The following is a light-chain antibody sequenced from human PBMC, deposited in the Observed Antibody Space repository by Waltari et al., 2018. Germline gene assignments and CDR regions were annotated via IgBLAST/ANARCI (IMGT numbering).Light chain of an antibody. CDR2: GAS. Sequence: EIVLTPSPGTLSLSPGERATLSCRASQSLSSSYLAWYQQKPGQAPRLLIYGASSRATGIPDRFSGSGSGTDFTLTITSLEPEDFAGYSCQQYGSSPPTFGQGTKLEIK. V-gene: IGKV3-20*01. J-gene: IGKJ2*01. CDR1: QSLSSSY. CDR3: QQYGSSPPT.